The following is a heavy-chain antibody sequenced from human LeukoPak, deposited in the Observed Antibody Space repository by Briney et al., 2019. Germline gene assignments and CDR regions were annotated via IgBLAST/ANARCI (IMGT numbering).Heavy chain of an antibody. CDR2: ISYDGSNK. D-gene: IGHD2-2*01. CDR1: GFTFSSYA. J-gene: IGHJ4*02. V-gene: IGHV3-30*04. Sequence: PGGSLRLSCAASGFTFSSYAMHWVRQAPGKGLEWVAVISYDGSNKYYADSVKGRFTISRDNSKNTLYLQMNSLRAEDTAVYYCARDSGEYCSSTSCYDFDYWGQGTLVTVSS. CDR3: ARDSGEYCSSTSCYDFDY.